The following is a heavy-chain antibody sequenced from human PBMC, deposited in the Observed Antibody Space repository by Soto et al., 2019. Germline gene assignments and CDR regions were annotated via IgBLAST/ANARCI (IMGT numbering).Heavy chain of an antibody. CDR2: IDPSDSYV. D-gene: IGHD2-2*01. V-gene: IGHV5-10-1*01. CDR3: TRRASSSFYHFDF. CDR1: GYSFTAYW. Sequence: GESLKISCQASGYSFTAYWITWARQMPGKGLEWMATIDPSDSYVDYSPSFRGHVTFSVDRSITTVYSQWNSLKASDSAMYFCTRRASSSFYHFDFWGQGALVTVSS. J-gene: IGHJ4*02.